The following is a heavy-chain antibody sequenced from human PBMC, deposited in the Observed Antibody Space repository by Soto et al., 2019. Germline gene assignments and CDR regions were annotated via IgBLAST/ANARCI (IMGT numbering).Heavy chain of an antibody. CDR1: GYTFTSYY. CDR3: ARGDGEEGVVAATGRLYVFQH. Sequence: ASVKVSCEASGYTFTSYYMHWVRQAPGQGLEWMGIINPSGGSTSYAQKFQGRVTMTRDTSTSTVYMELSSLRSEDTAVYYCARGDGEEGVVAATGRLYVFQHWGPGTLVAVSS. D-gene: IGHD2-15*01. J-gene: IGHJ1*01. CDR2: INPSGGST. V-gene: IGHV1-46*01.